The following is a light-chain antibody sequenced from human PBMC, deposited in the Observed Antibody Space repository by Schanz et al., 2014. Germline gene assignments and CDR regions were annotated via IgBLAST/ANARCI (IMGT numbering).Light chain of an antibody. CDR1: QSVSSN. J-gene: IGKJ1*01. Sequence: EIVMTQSPATLSVSPGETATLSCRASQSVSSNLAWYQHKPGQTPRLLIYGASTRATGIPARFSGVGSGTEFTLTIRSLQSEDFAVYYCQQYNNWPPWTFGPGTMVEFK. CDR2: GAS. V-gene: IGKV3-15*01. CDR3: QQYNNWPPWT.